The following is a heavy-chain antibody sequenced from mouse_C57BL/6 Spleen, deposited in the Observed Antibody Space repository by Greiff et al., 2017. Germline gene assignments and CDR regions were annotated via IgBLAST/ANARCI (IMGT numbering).Heavy chain of an antibody. J-gene: IGHJ1*03. Sequence: EVQLQQSGAELVRPGASVKLSCTASGFNIKDDYMHWVKQRPEQGLEWIGWIDPENGDTEYASKFQGKATITADTSSNTAYLQLSSLTSEDTAVYYGSGGAISSVVAKGYFDVWGTGTTVTVSS. CDR2: IDPENGDT. CDR3: SGGAISSVVAKGYFDV. D-gene: IGHD1-1*01. CDR1: GFNIKDDY. V-gene: IGHV14-4*01.